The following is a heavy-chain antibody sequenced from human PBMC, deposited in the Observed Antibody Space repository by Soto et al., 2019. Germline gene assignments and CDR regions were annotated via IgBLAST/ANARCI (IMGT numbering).Heavy chain of an antibody. V-gene: IGHV4-59*01. CDR3: ARLTPRLPTAAGWFDP. CDR1: GGSISNYY. D-gene: IGHD3-10*01. J-gene: IGHJ5*02. Sequence: QVQLQESGPGLVKPSETLSLTCTVSGGSISNYYWGWIRQPPGKGLECIGYVYYSGSTNYNPSLKSXXXXXXXXXXXXXXXXXXXXXXXXXXXXYCARLTPRLPTAAGWFDPWGQGTLVTVSS. CDR2: VYYSGST.